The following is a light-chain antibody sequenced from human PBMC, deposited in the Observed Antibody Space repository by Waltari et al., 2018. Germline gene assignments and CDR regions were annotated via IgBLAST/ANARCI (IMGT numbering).Light chain of an antibody. CDR3: MQALQDIT. CDR2: LGS. CDR1: QSLLQSSGYNY. V-gene: IGKV2-28*01. J-gene: IGKJ5*01. Sequence: DIVLTQSPLSLPVTAGEPASISCRSSQSLLQSSGYNYLDWYLQKPGQSPQLLIYLGSTRAAGVPDRFSGSGSGTDFTLKISRVEAEDVGIYYCMQALQDITFGQGTRLEIK.